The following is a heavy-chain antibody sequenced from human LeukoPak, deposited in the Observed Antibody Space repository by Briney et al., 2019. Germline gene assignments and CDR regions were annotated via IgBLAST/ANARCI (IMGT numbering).Heavy chain of an antibody. CDR1: GYTFGNYA. D-gene: IGHD1-14*01. CDR3: ARVGITHVFDF. V-gene: IGHV1-2*02. CDR2: INPNSAGT. Sequence: ASVKVSCKASGYTFGNYAMNWVRQAPGHGLEWMGWINPNSAGTNYAQKFQGRVTMTRDTAITTVYMELSRLRSDDTAVYYCARVGITHVFDFWGQGTMVIVSS. J-gene: IGHJ3*01.